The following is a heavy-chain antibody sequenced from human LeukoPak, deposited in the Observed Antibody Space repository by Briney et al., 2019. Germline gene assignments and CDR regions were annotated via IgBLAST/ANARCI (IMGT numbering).Heavy chain of an antibody. J-gene: IGHJ6*02. D-gene: IGHD1-14*01. V-gene: IGHV4-4*07. CDR2: IYTSGST. CDR3: ARQPPQYYGMDV. CDR1: GGSFSNYY. Sequence: SETLSLTCTVSGGSFSNYYWSWIRQPAGKGLEWIGRIYTSGSTNYNPPVKSRVAMSVDTSNNQFSLKLTSVTAADTAVYYCARQPPQYYGMDVWGQGTTVTVSS.